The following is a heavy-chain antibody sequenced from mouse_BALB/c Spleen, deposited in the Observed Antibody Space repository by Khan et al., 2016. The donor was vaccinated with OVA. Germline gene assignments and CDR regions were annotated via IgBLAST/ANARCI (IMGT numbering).Heavy chain of an antibody. V-gene: IGHV1-87*01. J-gene: IGHJ3*01. D-gene: IGHD2-4*01. CDR2: IYPGDGDT. CDR3: ARGGLGIYYDYGFAY. Sequence: VQLQESGAELARPGASVKLSCKASGYTFTSYWMQWVKQRPGQGLEWIGAIYPGDGDTRYTQKFKGKATLTADNSSSTAYMQLRSIASENSAVYYCARGGLGIYYDYGFAYWGQGTLVTVSA. CDR1: GYTFTSYW.